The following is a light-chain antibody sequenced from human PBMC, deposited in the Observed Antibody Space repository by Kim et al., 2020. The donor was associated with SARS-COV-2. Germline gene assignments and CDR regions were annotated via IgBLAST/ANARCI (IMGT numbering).Light chain of an antibody. Sequence: SYELTQPPSVSVSPGQTASITCSGDKLGEKYACWYQQKPGQSPVLVMYENSDRPSGIPEGFSGSNSGNTATLTISGTQAMEEADYYCQAWDSRTVVFGGGTQLTDL. CDR1: KLGEKY. J-gene: IGLJ2*01. CDR3: QAWDSRTVV. CDR2: ENS. V-gene: IGLV3-1*01.